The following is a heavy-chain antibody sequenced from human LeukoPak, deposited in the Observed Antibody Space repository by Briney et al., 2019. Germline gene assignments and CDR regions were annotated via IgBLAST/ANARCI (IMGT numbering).Heavy chain of an antibody. CDR2: IYTSGST. D-gene: IGHD3-22*01. V-gene: IGHV4-4*07. Sequence: SETLSLTCTVSGGSISSYYWSWIRQPAGKGLEWIGRIYTSGSTNYNPSLKSRVTMSVDTSKNQFSLKLSSVTAADTAVYYCARSFSPNYYDLLDYWGQGTLVTVSS. J-gene: IGHJ4*02. CDR3: ARSFSPNYYDLLDY. CDR1: GGSISSYY.